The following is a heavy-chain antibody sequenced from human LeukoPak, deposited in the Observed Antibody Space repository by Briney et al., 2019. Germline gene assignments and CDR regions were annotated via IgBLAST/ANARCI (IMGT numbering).Heavy chain of an antibody. CDR2: IYPGDSDT. CDR3: ARLRDLYYFDY. Sequence: GESLKIPCKPSGYIFSSYWIGWVRQMPGKGLEWMGIIYPGDSDTRYSPSFQGQVTISADESITTAYLQWSSLKASDTAMYYCARLRDLYYFDYWGQGTLVTVSS. V-gene: IGHV5-51*01. CDR1: GYIFSSYW. D-gene: IGHD5-24*01. J-gene: IGHJ4*02.